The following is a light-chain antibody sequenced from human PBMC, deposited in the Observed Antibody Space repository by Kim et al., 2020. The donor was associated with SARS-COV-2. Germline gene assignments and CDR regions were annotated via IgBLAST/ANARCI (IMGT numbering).Light chain of an antibody. Sequence: PDSISCRSSQSLLHSNGYNYLDWYLQKPGQSPQLLIYLGCNRASGVPDRFSGSGSGTDFTLKISRVEAEDVGVYYCMQGIQTPGTFGQGTRLEIK. J-gene: IGKJ5*01. CDR2: LGC. CDR1: QSLLHSNGYNY. CDR3: MQGIQTPGT. V-gene: IGKV2-28*01.